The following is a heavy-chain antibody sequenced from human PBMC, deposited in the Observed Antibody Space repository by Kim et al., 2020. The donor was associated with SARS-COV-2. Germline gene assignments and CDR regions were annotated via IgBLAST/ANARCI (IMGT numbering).Heavy chain of an antibody. Sequence: SETLSLTCTVSGGSISSSSYYWGWIRQPPGKGLEWIGSIYYSGSTYYNPSLKSRVTISVDTSKNQFSLKLSSVTAADTAVYYCARLSRSGSYYFDYWGPG. D-gene: IGHD6-19*01. J-gene: IGHJ4*02. CDR3: ARLSRSGSYYFDY. CDR2: IYYSGST. V-gene: IGHV4-39*01. CDR1: GGSISSSSYY.